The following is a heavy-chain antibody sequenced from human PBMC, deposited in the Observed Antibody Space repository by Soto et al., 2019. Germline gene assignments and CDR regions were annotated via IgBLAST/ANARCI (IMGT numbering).Heavy chain of an antibody. D-gene: IGHD2-2*01. Sequence: EVQLLESGGGLVQPGGSLRLSCAASGFTFSSYAMSWVRQAPGKGLEWVSAISGSGGSTYYADSVKGRFTISRDNSKNTLYLQMNSLRAEDTAVYYCAKDQYCSSTSCYVFFHPRINWFDPWGQGTLVTVSS. CDR2: ISGSGGST. CDR3: AKDQYCSSTSCYVFFHPRINWFDP. V-gene: IGHV3-23*01. CDR1: GFTFSSYA. J-gene: IGHJ5*02.